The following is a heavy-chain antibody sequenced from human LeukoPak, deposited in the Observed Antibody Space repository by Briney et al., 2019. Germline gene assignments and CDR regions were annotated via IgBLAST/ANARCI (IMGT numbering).Heavy chain of an antibody. D-gene: IGHD1-26*01. Sequence: SGTLSLTCGVSGGSIITTNWWSWVRQPPGKGLEWIGEVHLNGATNYNPSLESRVSMSIDKSKNQLSLKSSSVTAADTATYYCTRESGAFSPFGFWGQGTLVTVSS. J-gene: IGHJ4*02. CDR3: TRESGAFSPFGF. V-gene: IGHV4-4*02. CDR1: GGSIITTNW. CDR2: VHLNGAT.